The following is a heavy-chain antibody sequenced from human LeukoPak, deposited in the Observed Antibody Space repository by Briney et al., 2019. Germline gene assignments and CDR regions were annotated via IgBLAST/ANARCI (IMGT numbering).Heavy chain of an antibody. D-gene: IGHD2-8*01. CDR3: ARVQGHPPNGLDI. V-gene: IGHV1-46*01. CDR1: GYTFTSYY. Sequence: GASVTVSCKASGYTFTSYYIHWVRQAPGQGLEWMGIINPSGGSTRYAQKFQGRVTMTRDTSTSTVYMELSSLRAEDTAVYYCARVQGHPPNGLDIWGQGTMVTVSS. J-gene: IGHJ3*02. CDR2: INPSGGST.